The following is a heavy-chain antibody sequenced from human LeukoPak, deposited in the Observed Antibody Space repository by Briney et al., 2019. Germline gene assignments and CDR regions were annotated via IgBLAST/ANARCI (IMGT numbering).Heavy chain of an antibody. CDR1: GFTFSSYA. J-gene: IGHJ6*02. V-gene: IGHV3-30-3*01. CDR3: ARGYYDFWNGMDV. D-gene: IGHD3-3*01. Sequence: PGGSLRLSCAASGFTFSSYAMHWVRQAPGKGLEWVAVISYDGSNKYYADSVKGRFTISRDSSKNTLYLQMNSLRAEDTAVYYCARGYYDFWNGMDVWGQGTTVTVSS. CDR2: ISYDGSNK.